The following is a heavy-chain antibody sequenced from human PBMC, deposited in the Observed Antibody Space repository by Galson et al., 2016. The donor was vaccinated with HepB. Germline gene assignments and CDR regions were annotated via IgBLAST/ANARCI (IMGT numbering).Heavy chain of an antibody. CDR1: GFTFSDYS. J-gene: IGHJ4*02. CDR3: ARRGVYCSSTSCYGLEFDY. V-gene: IGHV3-11*06. Sequence: SLRLSCAASGFTFSDYSMNWIRQAPGKGLQWVSFISSRGTYTKYADSVKGRFTISRDNARNSLFLQMNSLRAEDTAVYYCARRGVYCSSTSCYGLEFDYWGQGTLVTSSS. D-gene: IGHD2-2*01. CDR2: ISSRGTYT.